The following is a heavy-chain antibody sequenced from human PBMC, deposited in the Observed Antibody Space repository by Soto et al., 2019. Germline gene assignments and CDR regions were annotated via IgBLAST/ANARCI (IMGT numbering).Heavy chain of an antibody. CDR3: ARVVPAAMFYYYGMDV. Sequence: QVQLVESGEGVVQPGRSLRLSCAASGFTFSSYGMHWVRQAPGKGLEWVAVISYDGSNKYYADSVKGRFTISRDNSKNTLYLQMNSLRAEDTAVYYCARVVPAAMFYYYGMDVWGQGTTVTVSS. CDR2: ISYDGSNK. D-gene: IGHD2-2*01. CDR1: GFTFSSYG. J-gene: IGHJ6*02. V-gene: IGHV3-30*03.